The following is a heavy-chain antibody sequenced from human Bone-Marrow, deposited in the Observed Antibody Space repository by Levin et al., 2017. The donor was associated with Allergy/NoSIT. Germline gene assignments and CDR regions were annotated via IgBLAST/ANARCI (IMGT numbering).Heavy chain of an antibody. Sequence: GESLKIFCAASGFTFSNSWMSWVRQAPGKGLEWVANIKEDGSEKYYVDSVKGRFTISRDNAKNSLYVQMNSLRAEDTAVYYCARDQFRRATIGARWFDPWGQGTLVTVSS. V-gene: IGHV3-7*01. CDR2: IKEDGSEK. CDR3: ARDQFRRATIGARWFDP. CDR1: GFTFSNSW. D-gene: IGHD5-24*01. J-gene: IGHJ5*02.